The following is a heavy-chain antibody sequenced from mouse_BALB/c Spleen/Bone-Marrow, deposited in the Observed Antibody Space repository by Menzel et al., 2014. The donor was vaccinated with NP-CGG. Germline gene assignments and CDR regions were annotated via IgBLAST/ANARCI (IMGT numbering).Heavy chain of an antibody. V-gene: IGHV1-54*01. CDR1: AYAFTNYL. Sequence: QVQLKQSGAELVRPGTPVKVSCKASAYAFTNYLIEWIKKRPGQGLEWIGAINPGSDSSTYNEKFRGKATLTADNSSSTAYMQLSSLTSDDSAVYFCARAIYYGYDDGGPFAYWGQGTLVTVSA. CDR3: ARAIYYGYDDGGPFAY. CDR2: INPGSDSS. D-gene: IGHD2-2*01. J-gene: IGHJ3*01.